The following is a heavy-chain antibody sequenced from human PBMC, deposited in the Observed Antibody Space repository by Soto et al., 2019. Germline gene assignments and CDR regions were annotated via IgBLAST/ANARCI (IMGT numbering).Heavy chain of an antibody. CDR2: VYPGDSQT. Sequence: GESLKISCKASGYTFTDAWIGWVRQMPGKGLEWMGIVYPGDSQTRYNPSFQGQITISADKSITTAYLQWTSLKASDSAMYYCARQRGYWGQGTLVTVSS. CDR3: ARQRGY. J-gene: IGHJ4*02. CDR1: GYTFTDAW. V-gene: IGHV5-51*01.